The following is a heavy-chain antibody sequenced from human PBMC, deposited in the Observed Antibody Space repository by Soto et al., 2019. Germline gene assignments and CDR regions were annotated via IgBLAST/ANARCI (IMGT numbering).Heavy chain of an antibody. CDR1: GYTFTSYY. CDR2: INPSGGST. D-gene: IGHD6-6*01. J-gene: IGHJ4*02. V-gene: IGHV1-46*01. CDR3: ARDRRPYSSSFHFDY. Sequence: ASVKVSCKAPGYTFTSYYMHWVRQAPGQGLEWMGIINPSGGSTSYAQKFQGRVTMTRDTSTSTVYMELSSLRSEDTAVYYCARDRRPYSSSFHFDYWGQGTLVTVSS.